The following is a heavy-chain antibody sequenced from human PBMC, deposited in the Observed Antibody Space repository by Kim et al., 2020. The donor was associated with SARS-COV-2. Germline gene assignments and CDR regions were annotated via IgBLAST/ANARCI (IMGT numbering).Heavy chain of an antibody. CDR3: TRHLATQRYYYGMDV. V-gene: IGHV3-73*01. Sequence: SVKGRFTISEDDSKKTAYLQRNSLKTEDTAVYYCTRHLATQRYYYGMDVWGQGTTVTVSS. J-gene: IGHJ6*02. D-gene: IGHD5-12*01.